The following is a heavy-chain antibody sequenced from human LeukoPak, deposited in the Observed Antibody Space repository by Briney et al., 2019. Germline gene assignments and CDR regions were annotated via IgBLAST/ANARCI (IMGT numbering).Heavy chain of an antibody. V-gene: IGHV4-39*01. Sequence: SETLSLTCTVSGGSISSNTYYWDWLRQPPGKGLECIGSIYYGGRTYYNPSLKSRVIISVDTSKNQFSLKLSSVTAADTAVYYCARAYYYASSAFDIWGQGTMVTVSS. CDR1: GGSISSNTYY. D-gene: IGHD3-22*01. J-gene: IGHJ3*02. CDR2: IYYGGRT. CDR3: ARAYYYASSAFDI.